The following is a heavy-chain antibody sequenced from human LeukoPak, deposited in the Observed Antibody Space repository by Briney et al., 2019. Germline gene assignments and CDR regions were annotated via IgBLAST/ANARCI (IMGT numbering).Heavy chain of an antibody. J-gene: IGHJ4*02. D-gene: IGHD3-22*01. CDR3: AKDLYYYDSSGNDY. CDR1: GFTFSSYS. Sequence: GGSLRLSCAASGFTFSSYSMNWVRQAPGKGLEWVSAISGSGGSTYYADSVKGRFTISRDNSKNTLYLQMNSLRAEDTAVYYCAKDLYYYDSSGNDYWGQGTLVTVSS. V-gene: IGHV3-23*01. CDR2: ISGSGGST.